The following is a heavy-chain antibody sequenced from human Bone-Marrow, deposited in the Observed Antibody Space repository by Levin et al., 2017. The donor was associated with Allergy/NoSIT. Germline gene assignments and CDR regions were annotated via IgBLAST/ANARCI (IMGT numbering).Heavy chain of an antibody. CDR1: GDTFSTHG. J-gene: IGHJ6*02. D-gene: IGHD7-27*01. CDR2: IIPVFGTT. V-gene: IGHV1-69*13. CDR3: TTIPVDTFMGNYQFYAMDV. Sequence: AASVKVSCKASGDTFSTHGLSWVRQAPGQRLEWMGGIIPVFGTTDYAQKFQGRVTITADDSTSTAYMELSSLRSEDTAVYYCTTIPVDTFMGNYQFYAMDVWGQGTTVTVSS.